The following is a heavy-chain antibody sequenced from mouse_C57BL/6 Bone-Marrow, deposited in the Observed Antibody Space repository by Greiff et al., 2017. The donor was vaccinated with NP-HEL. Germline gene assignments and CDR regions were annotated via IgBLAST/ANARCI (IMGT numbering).Heavy chain of an antibody. CDR2: IDPENGDT. CDR1: GFNITDDY. D-gene: IGHD1-1*01. CDR3: TTPFTPIYAMDY. Sequence: EVQLQQSGAELVRPGASVKLSCTASGFNITDDYMHWVKQRPEQGLEWIGWIDPENGDTEYASKFQGKATITADTSSNTAYLQLSSLTSEDTAVYYCTTPFTPIYAMDYWGQGTSVTVSS. V-gene: IGHV14-4*01. J-gene: IGHJ4*01.